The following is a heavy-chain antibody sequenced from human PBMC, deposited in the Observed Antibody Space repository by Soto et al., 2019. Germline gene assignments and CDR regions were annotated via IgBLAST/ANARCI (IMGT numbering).Heavy chain of an antibody. J-gene: IGHJ5*02. CDR1: GRSLIGYY. CDR3: AKGTLTPNGWFDP. CDR2: ISHSGST. Sequence: LSLTCSVHGRSLIGYYWSWIRQPPGKGLEWIGEISHSGSTNNNASLKSRVTMTVDTSKNQFSLKMNSVTAADTAVYYCAKGTLTPNGWFDPWGQGTLVTVSS. V-gene: IGHV4-34*01. D-gene: IGHD2-8*01.